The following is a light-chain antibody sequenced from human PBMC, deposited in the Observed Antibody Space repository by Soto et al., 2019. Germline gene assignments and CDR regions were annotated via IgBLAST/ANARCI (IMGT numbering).Light chain of an antibody. J-gene: IGLJ2*01. V-gene: IGLV2-14*03. CDR1: SSGVGGVKS. CDR2: DVT. Sequence: QSALSQPASVSGSPGQSITISCTETSSGVGGVKSISWYQQHPGKAPKLMIYDVTHRASGVSDRFSGSKSGDTASLSISDLQIEDEAQYYCTSYTTRSTVFGGGTKLTV. CDR3: TSYTTRSTV.